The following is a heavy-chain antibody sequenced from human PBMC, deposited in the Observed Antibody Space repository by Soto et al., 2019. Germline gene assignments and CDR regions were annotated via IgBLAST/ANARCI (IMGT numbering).Heavy chain of an antibody. D-gene: IGHD6-13*01. J-gene: IGHJ4*02. Sequence: EVQLLESGGGLVQPGGSLRLSCAASGFTFSSYAMGWVRQAPGKELAWVSTISGSGVSTYYADSVKGRFTISRDNSKNTLYLQMNSLRAEDTALYYCAKDPRIGAAGAGDYWGQGTLVTVSS. CDR3: AKDPRIGAAGAGDY. CDR2: ISGSGVST. V-gene: IGHV3-23*01. CDR1: GFTFSSYA.